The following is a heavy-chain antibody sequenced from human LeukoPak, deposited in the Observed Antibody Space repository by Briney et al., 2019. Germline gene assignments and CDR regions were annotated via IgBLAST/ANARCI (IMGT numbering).Heavy chain of an antibody. D-gene: IGHD6-19*01. Sequence: GGSLRLSCAASGFTFDDYAMHWVRQAPGKGLEWVSLISWDGGSTYYADSVKGRFTISRDNSKNSLYLQMNSLRAEDTALYYCAKGNLNRYSSGWWYIDEIYYFDYWGQGTLVTVSS. V-gene: IGHV3-43D*03. CDR1: GFTFDDYA. J-gene: IGHJ4*02. CDR2: ISWDGGST. CDR3: AKGNLNRYSSGWWYIDEIYYFDY.